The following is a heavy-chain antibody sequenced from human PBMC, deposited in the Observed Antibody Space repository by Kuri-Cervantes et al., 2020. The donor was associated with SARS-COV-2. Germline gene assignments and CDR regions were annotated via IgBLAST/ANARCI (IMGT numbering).Heavy chain of an antibody. J-gene: IGHJ3*02. Sequence: GEFLKISCAVSGFTVSANYMTWVRQPPGEGLEWVSYISSSGSIIYSADSVKGRFTISRDNANNSLYLQMNSLRAEDTAVYYCAKGHYDFWSGYDDALAIWGQGTMVTVSS. CDR2: ISSSGSII. CDR1: GFTVSANY. V-gene: IGHV3-11*01. D-gene: IGHD3-3*01. CDR3: AKGHYDFWSGYDDALAI.